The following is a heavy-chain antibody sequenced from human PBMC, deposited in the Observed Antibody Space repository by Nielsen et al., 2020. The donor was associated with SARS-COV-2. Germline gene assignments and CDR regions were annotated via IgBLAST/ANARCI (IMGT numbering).Heavy chain of an antibody. CDR1: GYSFSRYP. CDR2: IDTNIGKP. D-gene: IGHD3-10*01. J-gene: IGHJ6*02. CDR3: ARENSGPGGTASYGMDL. V-gene: IGHV7-4-1*02. Sequence: ASVKVSCKASGYSFSRYPMNLVRQAPGQGLEWMGWIDTNIGKPTPAQGFTGRFVFSSDTSVSTASLQISTLSAEDTAVYYCARENSGPGGTASYGMDLWGQGTTVTVSS.